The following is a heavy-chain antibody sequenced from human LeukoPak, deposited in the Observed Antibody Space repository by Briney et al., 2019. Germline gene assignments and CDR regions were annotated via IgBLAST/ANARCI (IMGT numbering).Heavy chain of an antibody. Sequence: SVKVSCKASGGTFSSYAISWVRQAPGQGLEWMGRIIPIFGTANYAQKFQGRVTITADKSTSTAYMELSSLRSEDTAVYYCARGRAYTIFGVVLGPYFDYWGQGTLVTVSS. CDR3: ARGRAYTIFGVVLGPYFDY. J-gene: IGHJ4*02. V-gene: IGHV1-69*06. CDR1: GGTFSSYA. CDR2: IIPIFGTA. D-gene: IGHD3-3*01.